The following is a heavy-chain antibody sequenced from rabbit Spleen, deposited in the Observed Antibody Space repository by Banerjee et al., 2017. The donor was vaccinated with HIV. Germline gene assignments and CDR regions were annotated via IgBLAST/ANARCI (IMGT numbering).Heavy chain of an antibody. Sequence: EQLKESGGGLVQPEGSLALTCTASGFSFSSNYYISWVRQAPGKGLEWIGCIYAITGGSTYYAGWAKGRFTISKTSSTTVTLQMTSLTAADTATYFCARADVGGGTLAAYGMDLWGPGTLVTVS. CDR1: GFSFSSNYY. D-gene: IGHD7-1*01. CDR3: ARADVGGGTLAAYGMDL. V-gene: IGHV1S45*01. CDR2: IYAITGGST. J-gene: IGHJ6*01.